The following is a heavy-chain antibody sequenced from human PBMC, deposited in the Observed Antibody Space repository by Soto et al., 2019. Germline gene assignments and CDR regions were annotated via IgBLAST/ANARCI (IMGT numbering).Heavy chain of an antibody. CDR3: ARDRGIRYCTSTSCYSQSTAFDI. J-gene: IGHJ3*02. CDR2: INHSGST. CDR1: GGSFSGYY. V-gene: IGHV4-34*01. D-gene: IGHD2-2*01. Sequence: SETLSLTCAVYGGSFSGYYWSWIRQPPGKGLEWIGEINHSGSTNYNPSLKSRVTMSLDTSKNQFSLKLSSVTAADTAVYYCARDRGIRYCTSTSCYSQSTAFDIWGQGTMVTVPS.